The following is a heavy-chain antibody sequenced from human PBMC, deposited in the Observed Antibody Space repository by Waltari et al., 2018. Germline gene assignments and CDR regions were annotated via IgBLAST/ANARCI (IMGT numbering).Heavy chain of an antibody. Sequence: EVHLVESGGGLVQSGGSLRLSCAASGFTFSPQWMHWVRQAPGKGLVCVSRITPDGTTTTYADSVKGRFSISRDNARNTLYLQMNSLRVEDTAVYYCVRSADMDVWGKGTTVTVSS. CDR3: VRSADMDV. CDR1: GFTFSPQW. CDR2: ITPDGTTT. V-gene: IGHV3-74*03. J-gene: IGHJ6*03.